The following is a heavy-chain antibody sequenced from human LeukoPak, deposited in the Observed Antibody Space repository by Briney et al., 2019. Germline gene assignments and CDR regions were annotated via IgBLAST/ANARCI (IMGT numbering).Heavy chain of an antibody. CDR2: IYYSGST. V-gene: IGHV4-59*01. CDR1: GGSISSYY. Sequence: SETLSLTCTVSGGSISSYYWSWTRQPPGKGLEWIGYIYYSGSTNYNPSLKSRVTISVDTSKNQFSLKLSSVTAADTAVYYCARAVKYYYDSSGYPKWFDPWGQGTLVTVSS. CDR3: ARAVKYYYDSSGYPKWFDP. D-gene: IGHD3-22*01. J-gene: IGHJ5*02.